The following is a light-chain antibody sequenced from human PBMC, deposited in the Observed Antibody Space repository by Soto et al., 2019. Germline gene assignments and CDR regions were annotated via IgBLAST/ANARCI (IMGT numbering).Light chain of an antibody. V-gene: IGKV1-5*03. CDR1: QSISSW. CDR2: NAS. CDR3: QQYNSYPCT. J-gene: IGKJ1*01. Sequence: DIQMTQCTSTLSASVGDSVTITSRLSQSISSWMAGYQHEAGEARKLLVYNASSLERGGVLRCSVSGSGTEFTLPISSXQPDDVATYHCQQYNSYPCTFGPGTKV.